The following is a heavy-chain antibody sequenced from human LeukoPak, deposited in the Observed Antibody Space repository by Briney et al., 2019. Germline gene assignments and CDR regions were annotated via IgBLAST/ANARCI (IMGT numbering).Heavy chain of an antibody. V-gene: IGHV1-18*01. D-gene: IGHD3-10*01. Sequence: ASVKVSCKASGGTFSSYAISWVRQAPGQGLEWMGWISAYNGNTNYAQKLQGRVTMTTDTSTSTAYMELRSLRSDDTAVYYCARDRRSGGLKGSNWFDPWGQGTLVAVSS. J-gene: IGHJ5*02. CDR2: ISAYNGNT. CDR3: ARDRRSGGLKGSNWFDP. CDR1: GGTFSSYA.